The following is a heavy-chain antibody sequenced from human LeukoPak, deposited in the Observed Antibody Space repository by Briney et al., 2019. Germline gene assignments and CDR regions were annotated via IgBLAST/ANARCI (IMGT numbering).Heavy chain of an antibody. CDR3: VKGEGGSSPSFL. J-gene: IGHJ4*02. CDR2: ISGDGYIT. V-gene: IGHV3-43*02. D-gene: IGHD6-6*01. CDR1: GFTFNHYA. Sequence: GGSLRLSCAASGFTFNHYAMHWVRQPPGKGLEWVSLISGDGYITNYADSVKGRFTISRDNSKNSLYLQMNSLRTEDTAFYYCVKGEGGSSPSFLWGQGTLVSVSS.